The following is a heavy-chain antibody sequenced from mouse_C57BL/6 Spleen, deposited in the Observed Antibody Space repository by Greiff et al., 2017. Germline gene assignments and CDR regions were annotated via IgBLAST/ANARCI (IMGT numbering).Heavy chain of an antibody. Sequence: EVQGVESGGGLVQPGGSLKLSCAASGFTFSDYYMYWVRQTPETRLEWVAYISNGGGSPYYPDTVKGRFTISRDNAKNTLYLQMSRLKSEDTAMYYCARHDSSGYFDDWGQGTTLTVSA. CDR1: GFTFSDYY. V-gene: IGHV5-12*01. J-gene: IGHJ2*01. D-gene: IGHD3-2*02. CDR2: ISNGGGSP. CDR3: ARHDSSGYFDD.